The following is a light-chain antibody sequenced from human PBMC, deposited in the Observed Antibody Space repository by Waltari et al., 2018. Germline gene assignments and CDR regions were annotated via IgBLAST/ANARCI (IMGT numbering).Light chain of an antibody. J-gene: IGLJ2*01. CDR2: ENI. CDR1: RPHIGAGYY. Sequence: QSVLTQPPSTSGAPGQRITISCTGTRPHIGAGYYVSWYQQFPGTAPKLLIYENINRPSGVSDRFSGSKSGTSASLTITGLQSEDEADYYCSAWDTSLSAVLFGGGTRLTVL. CDR3: SAWDTSLSAVL. V-gene: IGLV1-40*01.